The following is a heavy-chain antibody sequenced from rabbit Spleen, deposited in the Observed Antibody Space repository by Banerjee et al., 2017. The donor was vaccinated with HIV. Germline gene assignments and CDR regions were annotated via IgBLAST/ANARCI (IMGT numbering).Heavy chain of an antibody. CDR2: IDLLFGTT. Sequence: QEKLMESGGGMIQPGRSLKLVCKASEFDIRGTGVSWVRQVPVKGLEWIGYIDLLFGTTYYANWVNGRFTLYSHSAHNTLYLQLHSLPAADTATYFCVRGASGSGYYSLWGPGSLVTVS. CDR1: EFDIRGTG. CDR3: VRGASGSGYYSL. V-gene: IGHV1S47*01. J-gene: IGHJ4*01. D-gene: IGHD1-1*01.